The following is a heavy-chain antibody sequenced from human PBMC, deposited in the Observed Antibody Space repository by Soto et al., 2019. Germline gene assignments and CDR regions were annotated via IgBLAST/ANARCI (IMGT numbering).Heavy chain of an antibody. CDR3: AKAVVRGVLDY. J-gene: IGHJ4*02. CDR1: GFTFSSYG. Sequence: GESLKISCAASGFTFSSYGMHWVRQAPGKGLEWVAVISYDGSNKYYADSVKGRFTISRDNSKNTLYLQMNSLRAEDTAVYYCAKAVVRGVLDYWGQGTLVTVSS. V-gene: IGHV3-30*18. D-gene: IGHD3-10*01. CDR2: ISYDGSNK.